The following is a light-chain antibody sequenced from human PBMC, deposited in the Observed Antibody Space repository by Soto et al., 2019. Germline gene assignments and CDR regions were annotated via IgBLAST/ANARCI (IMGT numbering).Light chain of an antibody. Sequence: QSVLTQQPSVYGAPGQRVTISCTGSRSNIGAGYDVHWYQQLPGTAPKLTIYGNRNRPSGVPDRFSGSKSVTSASLAITGFEAEDEAEYYCQSYDISLSGVVFGGGTKLTVL. CDR1: RSNIGAGYD. J-gene: IGLJ2*01. V-gene: IGLV1-40*01. CDR2: GNR. CDR3: QSYDISLSGVV.